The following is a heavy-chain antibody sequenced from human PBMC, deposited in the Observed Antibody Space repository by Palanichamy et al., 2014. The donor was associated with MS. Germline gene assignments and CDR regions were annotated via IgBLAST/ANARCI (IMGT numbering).Heavy chain of an antibody. Sequence: EVQLVESGGGLVRPGGSLRLSCAASGFIFSDYNMNWVRQAPGKGLEWVSSIRSSSSYIYYADSVKGRFTISRDNAKNSLYLQMNSLRAEDTVVYYCARDLHGYNSLIDYWGQGTLVTVSS. J-gene: IGHJ4*02. CDR1: GFIFSDYN. CDR2: IRSSSSYI. D-gene: IGHD5-24*01. CDR3: ARDLHGYNSLIDY. V-gene: IGHV3-21*01.